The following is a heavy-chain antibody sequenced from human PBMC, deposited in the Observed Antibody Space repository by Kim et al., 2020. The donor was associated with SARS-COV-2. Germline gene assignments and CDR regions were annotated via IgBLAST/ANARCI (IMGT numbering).Heavy chain of an antibody. J-gene: IGHJ5*02. V-gene: IGHV3-48*04. CDR3: ARDGFGEFENWFDP. CDR2: ISSSSNTI. Sequence: GGSLRLSCAASGFTFSDYSMNWVRQAPGKGLEWVSYISSSSNTIYYADSLKGRFTISRDNAKNSLYLRMYSLRAEDTAVYYCARDGFGEFENWFDPWGQG. CDR1: GFTFSDYS. D-gene: IGHD3-10*01.